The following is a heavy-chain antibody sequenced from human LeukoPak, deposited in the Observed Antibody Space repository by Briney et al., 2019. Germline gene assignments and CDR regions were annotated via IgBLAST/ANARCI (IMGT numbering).Heavy chain of an antibody. CDR2: IFHSGGT. Sequence: PSETLSLTCAVSGCSISSGYYWGWIRQPPGKGLEWIGSIFHSGGTYYNPSLKSRVTISVDTSKNQFSLKLSSVTAADTAFFYCARGYCSSTSCYGIDYWGQGTLVTVSS. V-gene: IGHV4-38-2*01. CDR3: ARGYCSSTSCYGIDY. CDR1: GCSISSGYY. J-gene: IGHJ4*02. D-gene: IGHD2-2*01.